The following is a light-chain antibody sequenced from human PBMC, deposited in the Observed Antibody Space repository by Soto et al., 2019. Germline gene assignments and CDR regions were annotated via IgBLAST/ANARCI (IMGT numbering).Light chain of an antibody. CDR2: DVN. V-gene: IGLV2-14*03. J-gene: IGLJ1*01. CDR3: SSYTSSSTYV. CDR1: SSDVGGYNF. Sequence: QSVLTQPASASGSPGQSITISCTGTSSDVGGYNFVSWYQQHPGKAPKLMIYDVNNRPSGVSNRFSGSKSGNTASLTISGLQAGDEADYYCSSYTSSSTYVFGTGTKVTVL.